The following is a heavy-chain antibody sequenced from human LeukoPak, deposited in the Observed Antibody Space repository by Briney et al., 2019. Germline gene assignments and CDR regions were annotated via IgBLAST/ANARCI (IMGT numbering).Heavy chain of an antibody. J-gene: IGHJ3*02. CDR2: ISSSSSYI. Sequence: KPGGSLRLSCAASGFTFSSYSMNWVRQAPGKGLEWVSSISSSSSYIYYADSVKGRFTISRDNAKNSLYLQMNSLRAEDTAVYYCARVGEVRGVTNAFDIWGQGTMVTVSS. D-gene: IGHD3-10*01. V-gene: IGHV3-21*01. CDR1: GFTFSSYS. CDR3: ARVGEVRGVTNAFDI.